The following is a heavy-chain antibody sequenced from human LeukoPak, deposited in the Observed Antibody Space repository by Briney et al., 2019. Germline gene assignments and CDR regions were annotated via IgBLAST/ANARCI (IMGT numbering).Heavy chain of an antibody. V-gene: IGHV4-59*01. CDR3: ARLFSSGRSDY. Sequence: PSQTLSLTCTVSGGSINTYVWSWIRQPPGQGLEWLGYIYSDGSTNYNPSLKSRLTISVDTSKNQFSLKLSSVIAADTAVYYCARLFSSGRSDYWGQGTLVTVSS. CDR1: GGSINTYV. J-gene: IGHJ4*02. CDR2: IYSDGST. D-gene: IGHD3-22*01.